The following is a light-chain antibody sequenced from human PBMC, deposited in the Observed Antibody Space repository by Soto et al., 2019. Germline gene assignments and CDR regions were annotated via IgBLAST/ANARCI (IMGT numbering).Light chain of an antibody. J-gene: IGLJ3*02. CDR2: AVR. CDR1: NSDVGRYNF. Sequence: QSALTQPRSVSGSPGQSVTISCTGTNSDVGRYNFVSWYQQLPGKAPKLLISAVRQRPSGVPDRFSGSKSGNTASLTISGLQADDEADYFCYSYTASDIWVFGGGTKVTVL. V-gene: IGLV2-11*01. CDR3: YSYTASDIWV.